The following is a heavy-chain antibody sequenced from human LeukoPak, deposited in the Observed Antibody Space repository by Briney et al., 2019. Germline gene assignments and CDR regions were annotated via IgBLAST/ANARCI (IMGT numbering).Heavy chain of an antibody. CDR2: IYYSGST. CDR1: GGSISSYY. Sequence: PSETLSLTCTVSGGSISSYYWSWIRQPPGKGLEWIGYIYYSGSTYYNPSLKSRVTISMDTSKNQFSLELTSVTAADTAVYHCAREPTYWGQGTLVTVSS. D-gene: IGHD1-26*01. CDR3: AREPTY. V-gene: IGHV4-59*01. J-gene: IGHJ4*02.